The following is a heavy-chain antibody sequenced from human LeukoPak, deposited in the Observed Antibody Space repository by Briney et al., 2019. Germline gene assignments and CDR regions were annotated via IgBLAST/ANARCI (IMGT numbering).Heavy chain of an antibody. V-gene: IGHV3-23*01. D-gene: IGHD6-19*01. CDR2: DFGRGGSA. CDR1: GFTFNTYA. CDR3: GKTTTGYSSGQKPGWPVDY. Sequence: GGSLRLSCVASGFTFNTYAMYWVPQAPGEGGEWVSGDFGRGGSALYADSVKGRFTISRDNSKNTVYLEMSSLRDEDTAIYYCGKTTTGYSSGQKPGWPVDYWGQGTLVTVSS. J-gene: IGHJ4*02.